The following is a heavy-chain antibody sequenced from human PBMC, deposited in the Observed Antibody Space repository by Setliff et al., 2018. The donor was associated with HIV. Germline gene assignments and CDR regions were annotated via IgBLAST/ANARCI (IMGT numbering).Heavy chain of an antibody. V-gene: IGHV3-30*04. CDR3: TTDYDYGDFFGTDY. D-gene: IGHD4-17*01. CDR1: GFTYSNHA. CDR2: ISYDGSNM. Sequence: GGSLRLSCSASGFTYSNHAIHWVRQAPGKGLEWVAVISYDGSNMLYADSVKGRFTISRDDSKNTLYLQMNSPKTEDTAVYYCTTDYDYGDFFGTDYWGQGTLVTVSS. J-gene: IGHJ4*02.